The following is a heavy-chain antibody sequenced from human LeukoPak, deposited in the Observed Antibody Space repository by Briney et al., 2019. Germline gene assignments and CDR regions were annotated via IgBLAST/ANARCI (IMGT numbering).Heavy chain of an antibody. CDR2: INANSGDT. J-gene: IGHJ4*02. Sequence: ASVTVSCKASGYTFTGYYMHWVRQAPGQGLEWMGWINANSGDTKYAQKFQGRVTMTRDTSISTAYMELSRLRSDDTAMYYCVREISGYSDYWGQGTLVTVSS. CDR3: VREISGYSDY. V-gene: IGHV1-2*02. CDR1: GYTFTGYY. D-gene: IGHD3-22*01.